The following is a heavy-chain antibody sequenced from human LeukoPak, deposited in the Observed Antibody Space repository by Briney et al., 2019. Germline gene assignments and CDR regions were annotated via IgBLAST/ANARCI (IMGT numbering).Heavy chain of an antibody. CDR1: GGTFSSYA. D-gene: IGHD6-13*01. CDR2: IIPIFGTA. V-gene: IGHV1-69*13. J-gene: IGHJ6*03. CDR3: ARVAPTPYSSSWYPSPYYYYYMGV. Sequence: ASVKVSCKASGGTFSSYAISWVRQAPGQGLEWMGGIIPIFGTANYAQKFQGRVTITADESTSTAYMELSSLRSEDTAVYYCARVAPTPYSSSWYPSPYYYYYMGVWGKGTTVTISS.